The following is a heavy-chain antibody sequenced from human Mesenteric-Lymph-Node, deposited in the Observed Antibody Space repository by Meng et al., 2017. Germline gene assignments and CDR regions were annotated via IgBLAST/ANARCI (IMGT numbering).Heavy chain of an antibody. V-gene: IGHV4-4*02. CDR2: IYHSGTT. J-gene: IGHJ4*02. D-gene: IGHD5-24*01. CDR1: GGSIRSTNG. Sequence: PSGTLSHPSSVTGGSIRSTNGGRWARQPPGKGLEWLGEIYHSGTTNYNPSLQSRVTISVDRSKNQFSPRLSSVTAADTAVYYCARGGVATIVDYWGQGTLVTVSS. CDR3: ARGGVATIVDY.